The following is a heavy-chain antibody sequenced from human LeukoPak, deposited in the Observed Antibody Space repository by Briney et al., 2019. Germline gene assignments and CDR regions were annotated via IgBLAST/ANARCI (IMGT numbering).Heavy chain of an antibody. CDR2: ISSSGSTI. J-gene: IGHJ5*02. V-gene: IGHV3-48*03. CDR1: GFTFSSYE. Sequence: GGSLRLSCAASGFTFSSYEMNWVRQAPGKGLEWVSYISSSGSTIYYADSVKGRFTISRDNAKNSLYLQMNSLRGEDTAVYYCASYCSGGSCYSDRFDPWGQGTLVTVSS. CDR3: ASYCSGGSCYSDRFDP. D-gene: IGHD2-15*01.